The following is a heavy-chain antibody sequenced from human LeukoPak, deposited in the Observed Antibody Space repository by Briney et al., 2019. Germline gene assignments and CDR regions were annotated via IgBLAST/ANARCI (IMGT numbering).Heavy chain of an antibody. CDR3: ARDGVSVMHEFDF. V-gene: IGHV1-2*02. Sequence: ASVKVCCKASGYTFSHYYIYWVRQAPGQGLEWMGWIYCKDGATKYAEKFEGRVTMTRDTSIDTVYMELSGLTSDDTAVFYCARDGVSVMHEFDFWGQGTLVTVFS. CDR2: IYCKDGAT. J-gene: IGHJ4*02. CDR1: GYTFSHYY. D-gene: IGHD5/OR15-5a*01.